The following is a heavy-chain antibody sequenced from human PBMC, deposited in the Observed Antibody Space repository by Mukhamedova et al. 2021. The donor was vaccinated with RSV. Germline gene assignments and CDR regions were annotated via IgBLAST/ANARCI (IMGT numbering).Heavy chain of an antibody. CDR3: AKQGGWFDP. J-gene: IGHJ5*02. Sequence: VSGTSGRGVSTYYADSVNGRFTISRDNSKNTLHLQMSSLRAEDTAVYYCAKQGGWFDPWGQGTLVTVSS. D-gene: IGHD3-16*01. V-gene: IGHV3-23*01. CDR2: TSGRGVST.